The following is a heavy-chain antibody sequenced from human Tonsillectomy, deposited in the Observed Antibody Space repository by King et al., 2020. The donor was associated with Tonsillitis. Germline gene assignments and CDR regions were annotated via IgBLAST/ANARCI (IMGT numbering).Heavy chain of an antibody. V-gene: IGHV3-53*02. CDR1: GFTVSSTY. CDR3: VRGPGYSSGELPGY. Sequence: VQLVETGGGLIQPGGSLRLSCAASGFTVSSTYMSWVRQAPGKGLEWVSILYSGGSTYYADSVKGRFTISRDNSKNTLYLQMNSLRAEDTAVYYCVRGPGYSSGELPGYWGQGTLVTVSS. D-gene: IGHD6-19*01. J-gene: IGHJ4*02. CDR2: LYSGGST.